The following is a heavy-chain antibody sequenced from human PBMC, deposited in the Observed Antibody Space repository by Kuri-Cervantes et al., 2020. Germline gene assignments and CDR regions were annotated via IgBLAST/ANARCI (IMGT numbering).Heavy chain of an antibody. CDR2: ISYDGSNK. J-gene: IGHJ3*02. Sequence: GESLKISCAASGFAFSSYGMNWVRQAPGKGLEWVAVISYDGSNKYYADSVKGRFTISRDNAKNSLYLQMNSLRAEDTALYYCAKDSLHDSSWGAFDIWGQGIMVTVSS. D-gene: IGHD3-22*01. CDR1: GFAFSSYG. V-gene: IGHV3-30*18. CDR3: AKDSLHDSSWGAFDI.